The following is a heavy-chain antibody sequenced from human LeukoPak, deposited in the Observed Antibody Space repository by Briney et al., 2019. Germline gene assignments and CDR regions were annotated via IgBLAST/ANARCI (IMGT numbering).Heavy chain of an antibody. Sequence: PSETLSLTCAVYGGSFSGYYWSWIRQPPGKGLEWIGEINHSGSTNYNPSLKSRVSMSVDTSKNQFSLKLNSVTAADTAVYFCARSTFADPGAFDIWGPGAMVTVSS. J-gene: IGHJ3*02. D-gene: IGHD4-11*01. CDR3: ARSTFADPGAFDI. CDR2: INHSGST. CDR1: GGSFSGYY. V-gene: IGHV4-34*01.